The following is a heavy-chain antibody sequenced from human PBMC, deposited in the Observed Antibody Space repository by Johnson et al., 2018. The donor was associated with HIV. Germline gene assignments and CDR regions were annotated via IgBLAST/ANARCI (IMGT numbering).Heavy chain of an antibody. J-gene: IGHJ3*02. Sequence: QMLLVESGGGVVQPGRSLRLSCAASGFTFSSYAMHWVRQAPGKGLEWVAVKSYDGSNKYYADSVKGRFTISRDNSKNKLYLQMNSLRAEDTAVYHCAREGAVEVRSGAFDIWGQGTMVTVSS. CDR3: AREGAVEVRSGAFDI. D-gene: IGHD4-23*01. CDR2: KSYDGSNK. CDR1: GFTFSSYA. V-gene: IGHV3-30*14.